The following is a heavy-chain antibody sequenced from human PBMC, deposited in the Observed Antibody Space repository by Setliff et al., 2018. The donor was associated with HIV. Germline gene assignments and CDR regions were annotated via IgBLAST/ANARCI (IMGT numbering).Heavy chain of an antibody. CDR2: INRGGST. CDR1: GGSFSDYY. J-gene: IGHJ6*03. V-gene: IGHV4-34*01. Sequence: ETLSLTCAVYGGSFSDYYWSWIRQPPGKGLEWIGEINRGGSTNYNPSLKSRVTMSVDKSLNQVSLKLSSVTAADTAVYFCARALAAAGPGYYYSYYMDVWGKGTTVTVSS. CDR3: ARALAAAGPGYYYSYYMDV. D-gene: IGHD6-13*01.